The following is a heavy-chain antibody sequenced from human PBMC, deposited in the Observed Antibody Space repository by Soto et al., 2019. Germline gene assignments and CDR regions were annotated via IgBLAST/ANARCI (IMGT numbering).Heavy chain of an antibody. D-gene: IGHD5-12*01. V-gene: IGHV1-69*13. CDR3: ARDLKSPGIIVATAASDRWFDP. CDR1: GGTFSSYA. J-gene: IGHJ5*02. CDR2: IIPIFGTA. Sequence: ASVKVSCKASGGTFSSYAISWVRQAPGQGLEWMGGIIPIFGTANYAQKFQGRVTITADESTSTAYMELSSLRSEDTAVYYCARDLKSPGIIVATAASDRWFDPWGQGTLVTVS.